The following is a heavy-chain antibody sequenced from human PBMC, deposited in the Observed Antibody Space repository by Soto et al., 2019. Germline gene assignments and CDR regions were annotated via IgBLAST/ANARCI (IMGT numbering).Heavy chain of an antibody. CDR3: ARDHLILPAHDFFYGSDV. CDR2: ISGSGVGT. CDR1: GFIFRNYA. D-gene: IGHD2-21*02. J-gene: IGHJ6*02. Sequence: EVQLLESGGGSVQPGGSLRLSCEASGFIFRNYAMSWVRQAPGKGLEWVSSISGSGVGTYYADSVQGRFTISRDNSTNTLFLQLSSLRAEDTALYYCARDHLILPAHDFFYGSDVWGRGATVTVSS. V-gene: IGHV3-23*01.